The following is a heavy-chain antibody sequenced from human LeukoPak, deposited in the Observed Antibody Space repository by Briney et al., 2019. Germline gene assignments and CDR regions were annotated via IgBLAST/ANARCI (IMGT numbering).Heavy chain of an antibody. CDR2: ISSNGGST. CDR1: GFTFSSYA. V-gene: IGHV3-64*01. J-gene: IGHJ6*03. D-gene: IGHD1-7*01. CDR3: ARAGTDYYYYMDV. Sequence: GGSLRLSCAASGFTFSSYAMHWVRQAPGKGLEYVSAISSNGGSTYYANSVKGRFTISRDNSKNTLYFQMGSLRAEDMAVYYCARAGTDYYYYMDVWGKGTTVTVSS.